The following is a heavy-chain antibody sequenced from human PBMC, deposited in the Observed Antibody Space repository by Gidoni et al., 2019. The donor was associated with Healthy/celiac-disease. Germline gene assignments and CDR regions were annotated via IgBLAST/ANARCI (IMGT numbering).Heavy chain of an antibody. Sequence: QVQLVQSGAEVKKPGASVKVSCKASGYTFTSYYMHWVRQAPGQGLEWMVIINPSGGSTSYAQKFQGRVTMTRDKSTSTVYMELSSLRSEDTAVYYCARAVPGPTHTPFYGMDVWGQGTTVTVAS. CDR2: INPSGGST. CDR3: ARAVPGPTHTPFYGMDV. CDR1: GYTFTSYY. D-gene: IGHD2-15*01. V-gene: IGHV1-46*01. J-gene: IGHJ6*02.